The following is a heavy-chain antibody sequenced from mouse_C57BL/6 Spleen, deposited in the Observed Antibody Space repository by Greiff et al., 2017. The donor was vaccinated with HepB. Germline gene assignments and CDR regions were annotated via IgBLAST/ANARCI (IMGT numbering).Heavy chain of an antibody. V-gene: IGHV5-16*01. CDR3: ARAHYYGSSPWFAY. D-gene: IGHD1-1*01. J-gene: IGHJ3*01. Sequence: EVKVVESEGGLVQPGSSMKLSCTASGFTFSDYYMAWVRQVPEKGLEWVANINYDGSSTYYLDSLKSRFIISRDNAKNILYLQMSSLKSEDTATYYCARAHYYGSSPWFAYWGQGTLVTVSA. CDR2: INYDGSST. CDR1: GFTFSDYY.